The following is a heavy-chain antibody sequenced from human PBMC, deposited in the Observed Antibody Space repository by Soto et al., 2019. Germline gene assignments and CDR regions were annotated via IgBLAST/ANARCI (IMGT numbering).Heavy chain of an antibody. J-gene: IGHJ6*02. Sequence: GASVKVSCKASGYTFTSYGISWVRQAPGQGLEWMGWISAYNGNTNYAQKLQGRVTMTTDTSTSTAYMELRSLRSDDTAVYYCARGVVDYGDYLRFYYYYGMDVWGQGTTVTVSS. V-gene: IGHV1-18*01. D-gene: IGHD4-17*01. CDR1: GYTFTSYG. CDR2: ISAYNGNT. CDR3: ARGVVDYGDYLRFYYYYGMDV.